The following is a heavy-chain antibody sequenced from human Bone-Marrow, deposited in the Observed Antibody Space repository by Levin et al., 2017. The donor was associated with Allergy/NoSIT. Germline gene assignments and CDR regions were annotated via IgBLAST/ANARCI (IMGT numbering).Heavy chain of an antibody. J-gene: IGHJ2*01. CDR3: TREAKDIVVVVAAQLYFDR. CDR1: GFTFGDYA. Sequence: GGSLRLSCTASGFTFGDYAMSWVRQAPGKGLEWVGFIRSKAYGGTTEYAASVKGRFTISRDDSKSIAYLQMNSLKTEDTAVYYCTREAKDIVVVVAAQLYFDRWGRGTLVTVSS. V-gene: IGHV3-49*04. D-gene: IGHD2-15*01. CDR2: IRSKAYGGTT.